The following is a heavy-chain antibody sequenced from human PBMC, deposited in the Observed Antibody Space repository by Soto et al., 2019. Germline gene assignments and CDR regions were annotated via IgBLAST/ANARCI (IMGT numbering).Heavy chain of an antibody. D-gene: IGHD6-19*01. CDR3: ARDPGGGDSSGWLDWFDA. Sequence: SQTLSLTCAISGDSVSSNSAAWNWIRQSPSRGLEWLGRTYYRSKWYNDYAVSVKSRITINPDTSKNQFSLRLNSVTPEDTAVYYCARDPGGGDSSGWLDWFDAWGQGTLVTVSS. CDR2: TYYRSKWYN. V-gene: IGHV6-1*01. CDR1: GDSVSSNSAA. J-gene: IGHJ5*02.